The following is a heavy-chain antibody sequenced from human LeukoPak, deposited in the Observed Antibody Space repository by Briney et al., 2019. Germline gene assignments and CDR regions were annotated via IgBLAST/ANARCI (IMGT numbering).Heavy chain of an antibody. V-gene: IGHV3-7*01. J-gene: IGHJ4*02. CDR1: GFIFSNYW. Sequence: GGSLRLSRVVSGFIFSNYWMSWARQVPGKGLEWVANMKQDEREKYLVDSVKGRFTISRDNAKNSLYLQMNSLRAEDTAVYYCARADALFGELLSRTNYFDYWGQGTLVTVSS. CDR2: MKQDEREK. D-gene: IGHD3-10*02. CDR3: ARADALFGELLSRTNYFDY.